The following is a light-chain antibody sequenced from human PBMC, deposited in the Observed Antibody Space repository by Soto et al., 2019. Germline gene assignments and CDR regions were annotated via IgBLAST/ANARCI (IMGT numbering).Light chain of an antibody. CDR1: SGHSSYA. CDR3: QTWGTGIVV. J-gene: IGLJ2*01. Sequence: QPVLTQSPSASASLGASVKLTCTLSSGHSSYAIAWHQQQPEKGPRYLMKLNSDGSHSKGDGIHDRFSGSSSGAERYLTISSLQSEDEADYYCQTWGTGIVVFGGGTKVTVL. V-gene: IGLV4-69*01. CDR2: LNSDGSH.